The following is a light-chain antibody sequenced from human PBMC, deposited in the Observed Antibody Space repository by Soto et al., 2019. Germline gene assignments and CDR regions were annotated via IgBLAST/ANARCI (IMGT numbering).Light chain of an antibody. CDR3: QQRSNWPLMYT. V-gene: IGKV3-11*01. CDR2: DAS. Sequence: EIVLTQSPATLSLSPGERATLSGRASQSVSSYLAWYQQKPGQAPRLLIYDASNRATGIPARFSGSGSGTDFTLTISSLEPEDSAVYYCQQRSNWPLMYTFGQGTKLEIK. CDR1: QSVSSY. J-gene: IGKJ2*01.